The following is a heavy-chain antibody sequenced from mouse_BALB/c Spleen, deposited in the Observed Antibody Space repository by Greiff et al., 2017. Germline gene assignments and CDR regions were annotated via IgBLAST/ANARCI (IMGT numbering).Heavy chain of an antibody. CDR2: ISNGGGST. D-gene: IGHD2-3*01. CDR3: ARWLLRNYAMDY. J-gene: IGHJ4*01. V-gene: IGHV5-12-2*01. CDR1: GFTFSSYT. Sequence: EVQLQQSGGGLVQPGGSLKLSCAASGFTFSSYTMSWVRQTPEKRLEWVAYISNGGGSTYYPDTVKGRFTISRDNAKNTLYLQMSSLKSEDTAMYYCARWLLRNYAMDYWGQGTSVTVSS.